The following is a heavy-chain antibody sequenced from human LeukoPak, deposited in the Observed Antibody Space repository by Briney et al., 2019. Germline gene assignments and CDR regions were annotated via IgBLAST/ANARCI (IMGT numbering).Heavy chain of an antibody. D-gene: IGHD1-20*01. Sequence: KASETLSLTCTVSGGSISSASYYWSWIRQPAGKGLEWIGRIYTSGSTNYNPSLKSRVTISVDTSKNQFSLKLSSVTAADTAVYYCARVHYNWNVVEFKDYYYYMDVWGKGTTVTVSS. CDR1: GGSISSASYY. J-gene: IGHJ6*03. CDR3: ARVHYNWNVVEFKDYYYYMDV. CDR2: IYTSGST. V-gene: IGHV4-61*02.